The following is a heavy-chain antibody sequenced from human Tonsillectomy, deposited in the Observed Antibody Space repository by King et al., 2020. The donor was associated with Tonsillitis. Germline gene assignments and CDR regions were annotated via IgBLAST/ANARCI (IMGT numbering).Heavy chain of an antibody. J-gene: IGHJ4*02. CDR2: ISAYNGNT. CDR3: ARESSSWYPTFDY. Sequence: VQLVESGAEVKKPGASVKVSCKASGYTFTSYGISWVRQAPGQGLEWMGWISAYNGNTNYAQKLQGRVTMTTDTSTSTDYMELRSLRSDDTAVYYCARESSSWYPTFDYWGQGTLVTVSS. CDR1: GYTFTSYG. D-gene: IGHD6-13*01. V-gene: IGHV1-18*04.